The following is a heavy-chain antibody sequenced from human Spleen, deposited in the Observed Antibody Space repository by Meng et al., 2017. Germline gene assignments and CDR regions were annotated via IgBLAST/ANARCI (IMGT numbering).Heavy chain of an antibody. CDR1: GFTFSNAW. V-gene: IGHV3-15*01. CDR3: ARDVRSGSYPLS. CDR2: IKSKTDGETA. J-gene: IGHJ5*02. Sequence: GESLKISCAGSGFTFSNAWMSWVRQAPGKGLEWVGRIKSKTDGETADYAAPVKGRFTISRDDSQNTLYLPMNSLRAEDTAVYYCARDVRSGSYPLSWGQGTLVTVSS. D-gene: IGHD1-26*01.